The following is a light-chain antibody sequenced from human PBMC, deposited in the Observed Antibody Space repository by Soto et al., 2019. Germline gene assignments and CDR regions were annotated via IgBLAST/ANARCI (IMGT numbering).Light chain of an antibody. CDR3: QQYDNLPTWT. CDR2: DAS. Sequence: DIQMTQSPSSLSASVGDRVTITCQASQDMSNYLNWYQQKPGKAPKLLIYDASNLETGVPSRVSGSGSGTDFTFTISSLQPEDIATYYCQQYDNLPTWTFGQGTKVEIK. J-gene: IGKJ1*01. V-gene: IGKV1-33*01. CDR1: QDMSNY.